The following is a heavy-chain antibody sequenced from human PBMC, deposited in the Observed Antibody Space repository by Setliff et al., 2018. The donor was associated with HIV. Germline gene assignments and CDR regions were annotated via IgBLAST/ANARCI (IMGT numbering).Heavy chain of an antibody. CDR3: ARRAYYDFWSGFYLSIANRFDS. CDR1: GDSISSGGYY. D-gene: IGHD3-3*01. V-gene: IGHV4-31*03. Sequence: PSETLSLTCTVSGDSISSGGYYWSWIRQSPGKGLEWIGYIYYSGSSYYNPSLQSRITRSVETSMNQFSLRLTSVTAADTAIYYCARRAYYDFWSGFYLSIANRFDSWGQGILVTVSS. J-gene: IGHJ5*01. CDR2: IYYSGSS.